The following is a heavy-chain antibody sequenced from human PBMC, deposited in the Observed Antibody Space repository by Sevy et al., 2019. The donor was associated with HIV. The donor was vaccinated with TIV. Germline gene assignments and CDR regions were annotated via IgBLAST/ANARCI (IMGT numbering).Heavy chain of an antibody. V-gene: IGHV3-48*03. CDR3: AIKITMIRGDQGPFDY. Sequence: GGSLRLSCTASGFTFSSYEMNWVRQAPGKGLEWVSYITSSGSTIYYADSVKGRFTISRDNAKNSLYLQMNTLRVEDTALYYCAIKITMIRGDQGPFDYWGQGTLVTVSS. CDR1: GFTFSSYE. CDR2: ITSSGSTI. J-gene: IGHJ4*02. D-gene: IGHD3-10*01.